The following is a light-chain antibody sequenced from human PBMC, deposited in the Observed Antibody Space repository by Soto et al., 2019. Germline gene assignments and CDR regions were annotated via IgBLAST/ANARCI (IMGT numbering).Light chain of an antibody. CDR3: SSYAGAVV. CDR1: SSDVGSYNL. CDR2: EGG. V-gene: IGLV2-23*01. Sequence: QAVLTQPASVSGSPGQSITISCTGTSSDVGSYNLVSWYQHHPGKAPKLIIYEGGNRPSGVSNRFSASKSGNTASLTISGLQAEDEADYYCSSYAGAVVFGGGTKLTVL. J-gene: IGLJ2*01.